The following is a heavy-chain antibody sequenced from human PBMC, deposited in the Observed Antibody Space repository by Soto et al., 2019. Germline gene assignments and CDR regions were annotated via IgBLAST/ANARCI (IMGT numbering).Heavy chain of an antibody. CDR3: AREPISRDGYNLDAFDI. J-gene: IGHJ3*02. D-gene: IGHD5-12*01. CDR1: GYTFTSYG. CDR2: ISAYNGNT. Sequence: ASVKVSCKASGYTFTSYGISWVRQAPVQGLEWMGWISAYNGNTNYAQKLQGRVTMTTDTSTSTAYMELSRLRSDDTAVYYCAREPISRDGYNLDAFDIWGQGTMVTVSS. V-gene: IGHV1-18*01.